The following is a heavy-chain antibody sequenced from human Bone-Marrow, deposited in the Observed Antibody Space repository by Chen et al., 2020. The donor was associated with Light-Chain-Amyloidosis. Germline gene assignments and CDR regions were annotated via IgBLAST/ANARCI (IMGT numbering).Heavy chain of an antibody. CDR2: ISGSGGST. D-gene: IGHD3-10*01. CDR3: AKEESITMVRGVIIVPFDY. V-gene: IGHV3-23*04. J-gene: IGHJ4*02. CDR1: GFTFSSSA. Sequence: EVQLVASGGGLVQPGGSLRLSCAASGFTFSSSAMTWVRQAPGKGLEWVSAISGSGGSTYYADSVKGRFTISRDNSKNTLYLQMNSLRAEDTAVYYCAKEESITMVRGVIIVPFDYWGQGTLVTVSS.